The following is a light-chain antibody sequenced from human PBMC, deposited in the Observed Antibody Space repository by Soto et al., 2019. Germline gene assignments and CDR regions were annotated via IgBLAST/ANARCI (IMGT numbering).Light chain of an antibody. CDR2: CAS. CDR3: QQYYTTPSIT. J-gene: IGKJ5*01. CDR1: QGVLYSSNNKSY. V-gene: IGKV4-1*01. Sequence: DIVMTQSPDCLAVSLGERATINCKSSQGVLYSSNNKSYLAWYQQKPGQPPKLLIYCASTRESGVPDRFSGSGSGTDFTLTISSLQAEDVAVYYCQQYYTTPSITFGQGTRLEIK.